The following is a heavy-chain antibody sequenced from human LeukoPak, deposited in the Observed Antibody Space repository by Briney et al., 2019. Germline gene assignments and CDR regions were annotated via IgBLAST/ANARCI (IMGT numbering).Heavy chain of an antibody. Sequence: GGSLRLSCAASGFTFSSYGMHWVRQAPGKGLEWVAVISYDGSNKYYADSVKGRFTISRDNSKNTLYLQMNSLRAEDTAVYYCAKGHIAVAGTFDYWGQGTLVTVSS. V-gene: IGHV3-30*18. J-gene: IGHJ4*02. CDR2: ISYDGSNK. CDR3: AKGHIAVAGTFDY. CDR1: GFTFSSYG. D-gene: IGHD6-19*01.